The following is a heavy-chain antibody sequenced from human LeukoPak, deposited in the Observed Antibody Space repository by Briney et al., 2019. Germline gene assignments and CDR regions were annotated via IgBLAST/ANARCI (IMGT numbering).Heavy chain of an antibody. V-gene: IGHV3-30*02. CDR3: AKVREPYSSSLYYLDY. J-gene: IGHJ4*02. Sequence: PGGFLRPSCAASGFTFSSYGMHWVRQAPGKGLEWVAFIRYDGNNKYYADSVKGRFTISRDNSKNTLFLQMNSLRPEDTAVYYCAKVREPYSSSLYYLDYWGQGTLVAVSS. D-gene: IGHD6-6*01. CDR1: GFTFSSYG. CDR2: IRYDGNNK.